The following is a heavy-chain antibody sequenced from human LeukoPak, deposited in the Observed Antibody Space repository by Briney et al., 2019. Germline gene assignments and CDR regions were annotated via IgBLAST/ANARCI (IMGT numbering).Heavy chain of an antibody. J-gene: IGHJ6*02. CDR3: ARGSRGRGIYGIGV. CDR1: GFTFSSYA. D-gene: IGHD3-10*01. V-gene: IGHV3-30-3*01. CDR2: ISYDGSNE. Sequence: GGSLRLSCAASGFTFSSYAMHWVRQAPGKEWVAVISYDGSNEYYADSVKGRFTISRDNSKNTLYLQMNSLRAEDTAVYYCARGSRGRGIYGIGVWGQGPTVTVSS.